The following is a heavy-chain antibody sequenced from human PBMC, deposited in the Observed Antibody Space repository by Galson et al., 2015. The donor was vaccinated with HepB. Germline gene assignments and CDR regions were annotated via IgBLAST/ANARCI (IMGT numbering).Heavy chain of an antibody. CDR1: GGTFSSYT. CDR2: IIPILGIA. D-gene: IGHD3-22*01. V-gene: IGHV1-69*02. Sequence: SVKVSCKASGGTFSSYTSSWVRQAPGQGLEWMGRIIPILGIANYAQKFQGRVTITADKSTSTAYMELSSLRSEDTAVYYCARGGTYYYDSSGYYYKPFDYWGQGTLVTVSS. J-gene: IGHJ4*02. CDR3: ARGGTYYYDSSGYYYKPFDY.